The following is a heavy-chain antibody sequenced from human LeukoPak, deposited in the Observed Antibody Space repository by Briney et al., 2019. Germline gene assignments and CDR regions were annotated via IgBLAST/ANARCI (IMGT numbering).Heavy chain of an antibody. Sequence: GGSLRLSCAASGFTFSSYAMHWVRQAPGKGLEWVSYISSSSSTIYYADSVKGRFTISRDNAKNSLYLQMNSLRAEDTAVYYCARVFAAGPFLGFDPWGQGTLVTVSS. D-gene: IGHD6-25*01. CDR2: ISSSSSTI. CDR3: ARVFAAGPFLGFDP. V-gene: IGHV3-48*01. J-gene: IGHJ5*02. CDR1: GFTFSSYA.